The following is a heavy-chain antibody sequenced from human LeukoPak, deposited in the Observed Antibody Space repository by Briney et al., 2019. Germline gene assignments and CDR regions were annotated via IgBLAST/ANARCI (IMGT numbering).Heavy chain of an antibody. CDR3: ARAYCSSTSCYGFDY. D-gene: IGHD2-2*01. CDR1: GGSISSGGYY. V-gene: IGHV4-30-2*01. CDR2: IYHSGST. J-gene: IGHJ4*02. Sequence: SQTLSLTCTVSGGSISSGGYYWSWIRQPPGKGLEWIGYIYHSGSTYYNPSLKSRVTISADRSKNQFSLKLSSVTAADTAVYYCARAYCSSTSCYGFDYWGQGTLVTVSS.